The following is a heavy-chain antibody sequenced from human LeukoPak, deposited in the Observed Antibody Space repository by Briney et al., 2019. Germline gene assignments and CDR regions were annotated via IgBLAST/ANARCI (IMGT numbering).Heavy chain of an antibody. CDR1: GFTFSSYV. Sequence: GGSLRLACAASGFTFSSYVMHWVRQAPGKGLEYVSAISSNGGSTYYADSVKGRFTITRDNSKNTLYLQVGSLRAEDMAVYYCARGWYPPPTEIYFDYWGQGTLVTVSS. CDR3: ARGWYPPPTEIYFDY. CDR2: ISSNGGST. V-gene: IGHV3-64*02. J-gene: IGHJ4*02. D-gene: IGHD6-13*01.